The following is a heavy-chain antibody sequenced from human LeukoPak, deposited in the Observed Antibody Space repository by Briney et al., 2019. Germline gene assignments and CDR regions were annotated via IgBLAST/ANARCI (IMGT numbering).Heavy chain of an antibody. V-gene: IGHV1-2*02. CDR3: ARGSSVDSSSWYAY. D-gene: IGHD6-13*01. J-gene: IGHJ4*02. Sequence: ASVKVSCKASGYTFTGYYMHWVRQAPGQGLEWMGWINPNSGGTNYAQKFQGRVTMTRDTSISTAYMELSSLRSDDTAVYYCARGSSVDSSSWYAYWGQGTLVTVSS. CDR1: GYTFTGYY. CDR2: INPNSGGT.